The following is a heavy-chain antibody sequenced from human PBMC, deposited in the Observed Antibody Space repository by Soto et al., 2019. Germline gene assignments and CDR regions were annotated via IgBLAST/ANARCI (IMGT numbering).Heavy chain of an antibody. D-gene: IGHD1-7*01. V-gene: IGHV1-69*13. CDR3: ARGENYALYGMDV. CDR1: GGTFSSYA. CDR2: IIPIFGTA. J-gene: IGHJ6*02. Sequence: SVKVSCKASGGTFSSYAISWVRQAPGQGLELMGEIIPIFGTANYAQKFQGRVTITADESTSTAYMELSSLRSEDTAVYYCARGENYALYGMDVWGQGPTVTVSS.